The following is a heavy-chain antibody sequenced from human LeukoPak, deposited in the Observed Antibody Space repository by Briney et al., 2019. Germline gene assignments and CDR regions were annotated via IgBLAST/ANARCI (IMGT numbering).Heavy chain of an antibody. CDR2: INPNSGGT. CDR3: ARGYYYDSTTLYFDY. CDR1: GYTFTGYY. Sequence: ASVKVSCKASGYTFTGYYMHWVRQAPGQGLEWMGWINPNSGGTNYAQKFQGRVTMTRDTSIRTAYMELSRLRSDDTAVYYCARGYYYDSTTLYFDYWGQGTLVTVSS. J-gene: IGHJ4*02. D-gene: IGHD3-22*01. V-gene: IGHV1-2*02.